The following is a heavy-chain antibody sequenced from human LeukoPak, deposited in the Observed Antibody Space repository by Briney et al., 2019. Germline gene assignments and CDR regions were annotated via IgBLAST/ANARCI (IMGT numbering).Heavy chain of an antibody. V-gene: IGHV1-8*03. Sequence: ASVKVSCKASGYTFTSYDINWVRQATGQGLEWMGWMNPNSGNTGYAQKFQGRVTITRNTSISTAYMELSSLRSDDTAVYYCARAYEYGWFAPWGQGTLVTVSS. CDR3: ARAYEYGWFAP. D-gene: IGHD3-16*01. CDR2: MNPNSGNT. J-gene: IGHJ5*02. CDR1: GYTFTSYD.